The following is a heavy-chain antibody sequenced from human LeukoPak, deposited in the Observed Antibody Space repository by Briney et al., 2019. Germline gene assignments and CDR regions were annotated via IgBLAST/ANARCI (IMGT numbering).Heavy chain of an antibody. J-gene: IGHJ3*02. CDR1: GGSISNYY. V-gene: IGHV4-4*07. Sequence: PSETLSLTCTVSGGSISNYYWSWIRQPAGKGLEWIGRKYARGRSNYNPPVQSRATMSVDTSKTQFSLKLRSVTAADTAVYYCARGRYCSADICTGGDSFDIWGQGTMVSVSP. D-gene: IGHD2-15*01. CDR2: KYARGRS. CDR3: ARGRYCSADICTGGDSFDI.